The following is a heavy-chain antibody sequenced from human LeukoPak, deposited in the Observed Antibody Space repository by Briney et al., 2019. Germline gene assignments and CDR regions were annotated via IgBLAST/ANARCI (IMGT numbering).Heavy chain of an antibody. CDR1: GFTFTTYS. V-gene: IGHV3-48*04. D-gene: IGHD5-12*01. Sequence: GGSLRLSCAASGFTFTTYSMTWVRQAPGKGLEWVSFITSSGSTIYYADSVKGRFTISRDNAKNSLYLQMNSLRVEDTAVYYCARAWGSDYDLNYWGQGTLVTVSS. CDR2: ITSSGSTI. CDR3: ARAWGSDYDLNY. J-gene: IGHJ4*02.